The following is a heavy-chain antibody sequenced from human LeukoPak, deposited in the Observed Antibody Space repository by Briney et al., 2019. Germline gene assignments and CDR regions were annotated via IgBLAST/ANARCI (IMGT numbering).Heavy chain of an antibody. CDR1: GYTFTGYY. Sequence: ASVKVSCKASGYTFTGYYMHWVRQAPGQGLEWMGWINSNSGGTNYAQKFQGRVTMTRDTSSSTAYMELSRLRSDDTAVYYCARDHGYYGSGIYSNVDYWGQGTLVTVSS. CDR3: ARDHGYYGSGIYSNVDY. CDR2: INSNSGGT. V-gene: IGHV1-2*02. D-gene: IGHD3-10*01. J-gene: IGHJ4*02.